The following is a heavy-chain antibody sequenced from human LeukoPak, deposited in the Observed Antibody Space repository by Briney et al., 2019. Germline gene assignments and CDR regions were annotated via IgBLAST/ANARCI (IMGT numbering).Heavy chain of an antibody. J-gene: IGHJ6*03. Sequence: GGSLRLSCAASGFTFSSYEMNWVRQAPGKGLEWVSYISSSGSTIYYADSVKGRFTISRDNAKNSLYLQMNSLRAEDTAVYYCARDDVSAGYYYMDVRGKGTTVTISS. D-gene: IGHD2-8*01. CDR3: ARDDVSAGYYYMDV. CDR1: GFTFSSYE. CDR2: ISSSGSTI. V-gene: IGHV3-48*03.